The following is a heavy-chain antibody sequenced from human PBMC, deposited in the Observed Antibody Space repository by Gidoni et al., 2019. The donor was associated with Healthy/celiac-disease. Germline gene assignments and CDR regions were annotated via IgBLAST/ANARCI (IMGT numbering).Heavy chain of an antibody. CDR3: ARERQDIVVVPAAPAQDAFDI. J-gene: IGHJ3*02. CDR2: INPNSGGT. V-gene: IGHV1-2*04. D-gene: IGHD2-2*01. Sequence: QVQLVQSGAEVKKPGASVKVSCKASGYPFTGYYMHWVRQAPGQGLEWMGWINPNSGGTNYAQKFQGWVTMTRDTSISTAYMELSRLRSDDTAVYYCARERQDIVVVPAAPAQDAFDIWGQGTMVTVSS. CDR1: GYPFTGYY.